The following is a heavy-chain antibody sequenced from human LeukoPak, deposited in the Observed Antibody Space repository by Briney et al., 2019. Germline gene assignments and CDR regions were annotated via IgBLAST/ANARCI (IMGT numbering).Heavy chain of an antibody. Sequence: GGSLRLSCGASGFTFSSHWMHWVRQVPGKGLVWVARIRGDENEIDYADSVKGRFTISRDNAKNTLYLQMNSLRVEDTAVYFCARGHVPGSTRHWDFWGQGTLVTVSS. CDR2: IRGDENEI. J-gene: IGHJ4*02. V-gene: IGHV3-74*01. D-gene: IGHD3-10*01. CDR3: ARGHVPGSTRHWDF. CDR1: GFTFSSHW.